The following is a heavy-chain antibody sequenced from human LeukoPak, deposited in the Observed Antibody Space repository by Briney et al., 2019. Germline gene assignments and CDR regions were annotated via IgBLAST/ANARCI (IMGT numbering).Heavy chain of an antibody. Sequence: GGSLRLSCAASGFTFSSYAMSWVRQAPGKGLEWVSSISGSGGSTNYADSVKGRFTISRDNSKSTLYLQMNSLRAEDTAVYYCAKCRYYYESPDWFDPWGQGTLVIVSS. CDR1: GFTFSSYA. CDR3: AKCRYYYESPDWFDP. CDR2: ISGSGGST. D-gene: IGHD3-22*01. J-gene: IGHJ5*02. V-gene: IGHV3-23*01.